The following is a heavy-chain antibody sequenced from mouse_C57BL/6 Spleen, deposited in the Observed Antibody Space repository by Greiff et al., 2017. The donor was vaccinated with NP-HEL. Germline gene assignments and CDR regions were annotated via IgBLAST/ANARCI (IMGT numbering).Heavy chain of an antibody. CDR2: ISSGGSYT. Sequence: EVQLVESGGDLVKPGGSLKLSCAASGFTFSSYGMSWVRQTPDKRLEWVATISSGGSYTYYPDSVKGRFTISRDNAKNTLYLQLSSLKSEDTAMYYCARHQPGPFDYWGQGTTLTVSS. D-gene: IGHD3-1*01. CDR1: GFTFSSYG. CDR3: ARHQPGPFDY. V-gene: IGHV5-6*01. J-gene: IGHJ2*01.